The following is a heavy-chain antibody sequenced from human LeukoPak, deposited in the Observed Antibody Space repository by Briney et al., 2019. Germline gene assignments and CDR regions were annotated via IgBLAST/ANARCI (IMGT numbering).Heavy chain of an antibody. J-gene: IGHJ5*02. CDR1: GGSLSSYY. Sequence: SETLSLTCTVSGGSLSSYYWSWIRQPPGKGLEWIGYIYYSGSTNYNPSLKSRVTISVDTSKNQFSLKLSSVTAADTAVYYCAREGDYEEWRDWFDPWGQGTLVTVSS. CDR3: AREGDYEEWRDWFDP. CDR2: IYYSGST. V-gene: IGHV4-59*01. D-gene: IGHD4-17*01.